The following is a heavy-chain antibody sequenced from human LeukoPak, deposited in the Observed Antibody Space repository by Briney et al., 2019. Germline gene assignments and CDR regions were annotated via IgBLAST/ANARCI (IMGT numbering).Heavy chain of an antibody. J-gene: IGHJ4*02. D-gene: IGHD1-1*01. CDR1: GGSISSYY. CDR2: IYYSGST. Sequence: PSETLSLTCTVSGGSISSYYWSWIRQPPGKGLEWIGYIYYSGSTNYNPSLKSRVTISVDTSKNQFSLKLSSVTAADTAVYYCARLQNWNVDYWGQGTLVTVSS. V-gene: IGHV4-59*01. CDR3: ARLQNWNVDY.